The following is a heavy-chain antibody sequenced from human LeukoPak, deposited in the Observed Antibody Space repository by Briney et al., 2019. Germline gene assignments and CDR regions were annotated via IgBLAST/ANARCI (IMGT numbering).Heavy chain of an antibody. D-gene: IGHD4-23*01. CDR1: GYSISSGYY. J-gene: IGHJ4*02. CDR3: ARQGRVVTPAGFDY. Sequence: SETLSLTCAVSGYSISSGYYWGWIRQPPGKGLEWIGSIYHSGSTYYNPPLKSRVTISVDTSKNQFSLKLSSVTAADTAVYYCARQGRVVTPAGFDYWGQGTLVTVSS. V-gene: IGHV4-38-2*01. CDR2: IYHSGST.